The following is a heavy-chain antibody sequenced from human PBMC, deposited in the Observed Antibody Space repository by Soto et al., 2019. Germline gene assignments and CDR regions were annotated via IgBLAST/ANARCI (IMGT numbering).Heavy chain of an antibody. J-gene: IGHJ4*02. CDR3: ARVLDLGKHGPGHFDY. Sequence: PGGSLRLSCAASGFTVSSNYMSWVRQAPGKGLEWVSVIYSGGSTYYADSVKGRFTISRDNSKNTLYLQMNSLRAEDTAVYYCARVLDLGKHGPGHFDYWGQGTLVTVSS. CDR2: IYSGGST. D-gene: IGHD1-1*01. V-gene: IGHV3-53*01. CDR1: GFTVSSNY.